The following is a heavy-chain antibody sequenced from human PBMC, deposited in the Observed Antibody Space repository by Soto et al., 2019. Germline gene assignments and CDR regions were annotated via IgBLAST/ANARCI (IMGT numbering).Heavy chain of an antibody. CDR1: GGSFSGYY. Sequence: SETLSLTCAVYGGSFSGYYWSWIRQPPGKGLEWIGEINHSGSTNYNPSLKSRVTISVDTSKNQFSLKLSSVTAADTAVYYCARGPGRYCSGGSCYSPRYYFDYWGQGTLVTVSS. CDR2: INHSGST. V-gene: IGHV4-34*01. CDR3: ARGPGRYCSGGSCYSPRYYFDY. J-gene: IGHJ4*02. D-gene: IGHD2-15*01.